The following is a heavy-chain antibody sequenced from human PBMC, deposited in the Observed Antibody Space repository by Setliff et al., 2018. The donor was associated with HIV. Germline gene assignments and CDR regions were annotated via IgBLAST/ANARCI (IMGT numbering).Heavy chain of an antibody. CDR3: ARLAIPAATTDY. Sequence: SSETLSLTCTVSGGSISRSRNYWGWIRQPPGKGLEWIGSIFYSGSTYYNPSLKSRPTISVDTSKNQFSLKLNSVTAADTAVYYCARLAIPAATTDYWGQGTLVTVPS. CDR1: GGSISRSRNY. CDR2: IFYSGST. V-gene: IGHV4-39*01. D-gene: IGHD2-2*01. J-gene: IGHJ4*02.